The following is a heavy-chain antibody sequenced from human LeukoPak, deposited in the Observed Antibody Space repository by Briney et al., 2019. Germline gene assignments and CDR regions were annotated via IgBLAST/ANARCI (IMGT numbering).Heavy chain of an antibody. Sequence: TSGGSLRLSCAASGFTFSNAWMSWVRQAPGKGLEWVGRIKSKTDGGTTDYAAPVKGGFTISRDDSKNTLYLQMNSLKTEDTAVYYCTTDLVVPAAIYHYYYMDVWGKGTTVTVSS. J-gene: IGHJ6*03. V-gene: IGHV3-15*01. CDR1: GFTFSNAW. CDR3: TTDLVVPAAIYHYYYMDV. CDR2: IKSKTDGGTT. D-gene: IGHD2-2*01.